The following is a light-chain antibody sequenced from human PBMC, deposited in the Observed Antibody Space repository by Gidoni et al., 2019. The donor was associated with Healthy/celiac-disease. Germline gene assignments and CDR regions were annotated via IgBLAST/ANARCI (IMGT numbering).Light chain of an antibody. Sequence: QSVLTQPPAGSGAAGQRVTISCTGSSSNIGAGYDVHWYQQLPGTAPKLLIYGNSNRPSGVPDRFSGSKSGTSASLAITGLQAEDGADYYCQSSDSSLSGSVFGGGTKLTVL. CDR2: GNS. V-gene: IGLV1-40*01. CDR3: QSSDSSLSGSV. CDR1: SSNIGAGYD. J-gene: IGLJ3*02.